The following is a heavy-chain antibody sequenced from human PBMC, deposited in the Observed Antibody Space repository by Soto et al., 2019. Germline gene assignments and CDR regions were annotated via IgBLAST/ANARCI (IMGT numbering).Heavy chain of an antibody. CDR3: ARSCSSTSCYYHYYYGMDV. Sequence: ASVKVSCKASGYTFTSYYMHWVRQAPGQGLEWMGIINPSGGSTSYAQKLQGRVTMTRGTPTSTVYMELSGLRSEDTAVYYCARSCSSTSCYYHYYYGMDVWGQGTTVTVSS. J-gene: IGHJ6*02. CDR2: INPSGGST. V-gene: IGHV1-46*01. CDR1: GYTFTSYY. D-gene: IGHD2-2*01.